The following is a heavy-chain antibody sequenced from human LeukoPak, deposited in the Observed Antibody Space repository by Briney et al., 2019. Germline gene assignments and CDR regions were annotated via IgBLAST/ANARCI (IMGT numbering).Heavy chain of an antibody. CDR2: IYTSGTT. CDR3: ARTTEAHSWRTRYYDYYMDV. CDR1: GDSFSTYY. D-gene: IGHD6-13*01. Sequence: PSETLSLTCTVSGDSFSTYYGSWIRQPAGKGLEWIGHIYTSGTTNYNPSLKSRVTISVDTSKNQFSLKLSSVTAADTAVYYCARTTEAHSWRTRYYDYYMDVWGKGTTVTVSS. J-gene: IGHJ6*03. V-gene: IGHV4-4*07.